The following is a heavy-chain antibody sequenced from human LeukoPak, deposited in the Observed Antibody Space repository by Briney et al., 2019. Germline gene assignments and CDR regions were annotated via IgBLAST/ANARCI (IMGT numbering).Heavy chain of an antibody. CDR3: ARKNGIAAAGTPYYFDY. J-gene: IGHJ4*02. CDR1: GFTFSSYW. Sequence: PGGSLRLSCAASGFTFSSYWMSWVRQAPGKGLEWVSSISSSSSYIYYADSVKGRFTISRDNAKNSLYLQMNSLRAEDTAVYYCARKNGIAAAGTPYYFDYWGQGTLVTVSS. V-gene: IGHV3-21*01. D-gene: IGHD6-13*01. CDR2: ISSSSSYI.